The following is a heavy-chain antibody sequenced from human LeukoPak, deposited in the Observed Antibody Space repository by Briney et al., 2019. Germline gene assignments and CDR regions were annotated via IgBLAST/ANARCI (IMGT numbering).Heavy chain of an antibody. V-gene: IGHV1-2*02. CDR3: ARLIVGATTGFDY. J-gene: IGHJ4*02. CDR2: INPNSGGT. D-gene: IGHD1-26*01. Sequence: GASVKVSCKASGYTFTGYYMHWVRQAPGQGLEWMGCINPNSGGTNYAQKFQGRVIMTRDTSISTAYMELSRLRSDDTAVYYCARLIVGATTGFDYWGQGTLVTVSS. CDR1: GYTFTGYY.